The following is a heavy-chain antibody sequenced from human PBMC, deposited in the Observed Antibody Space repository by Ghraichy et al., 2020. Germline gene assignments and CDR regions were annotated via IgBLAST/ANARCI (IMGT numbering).Heavy chain of an antibody. V-gene: IGHV3-30*04. CDR2: ISYDGSNK. J-gene: IGHJ4*02. D-gene: IGHD2-15*01. Sequence: GGSLRLSCAASGFTFSSYAMHWVRQAPGKGLEWVAVISYDGSNKYYADSVKGRFTISRDNSKNTLYLQMNSLRAEDTAVYYCARDRNMVVVAATGYWGQGTLVTVSS. CDR1: GFTFSSYA. CDR3: ARDRNMVVVAATGY.